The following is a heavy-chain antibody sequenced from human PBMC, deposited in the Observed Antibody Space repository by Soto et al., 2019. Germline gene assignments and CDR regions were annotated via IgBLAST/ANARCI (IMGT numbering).Heavy chain of an antibody. CDR3: ARDSYYYGSGSYYNLFDY. CDR2: ISAYNGNT. V-gene: IGHV1-18*01. J-gene: IGHJ4*02. CDR1: GYTFTSYG. Sequence: ASVKVSCKASGYTFTSYGISWVRQAPGQGLEWMGWISAYNGNTNYAQKLQGRVTMTTDTSTSTAYMELRSLRSDDTAVYYCARDSYYYGSGSYYNLFDYWGQRTLVTVSS. D-gene: IGHD3-10*01.